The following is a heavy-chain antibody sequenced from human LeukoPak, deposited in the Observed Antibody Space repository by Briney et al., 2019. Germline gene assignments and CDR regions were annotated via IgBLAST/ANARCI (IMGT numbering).Heavy chain of an antibody. Sequence: PGGSLRLSCAASGFTFNSYAMYWVRQAPGKGLEWISGIFGSGGSPHYADSVKGRFTISRDNSQEIVYLQLDSLRVEDTALYYCGKTTVGYSSGRYPGWPVDYSGQGALVTVSS. CDR3: GKTTVGYSSGRYPGWPVDY. CDR2: IFGSGGSP. D-gene: IGHD2-15*01. CDR1: GFTFNSYA. V-gene: IGHV3-23*01. J-gene: IGHJ4*02.